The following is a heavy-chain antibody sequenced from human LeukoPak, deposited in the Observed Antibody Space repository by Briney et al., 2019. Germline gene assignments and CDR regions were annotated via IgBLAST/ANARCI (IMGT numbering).Heavy chain of an antibody. D-gene: IGHD3-22*01. CDR1: GYTFTSYY. CDR2: INPSGGST. J-gene: IGHJ4*02. Sequence: ASVKVSCKASGYTFTSYYMHCVRQAPGQGLEWMGIINPSGGSTSYAQKFQGRVTMTRDTSTSTVYVELSSLRSEDTAVYYCARRVHYYDSSGYYEDWGQGTLVTASS. CDR3: ARRVHYYDSSGYYED. V-gene: IGHV1-46*01.